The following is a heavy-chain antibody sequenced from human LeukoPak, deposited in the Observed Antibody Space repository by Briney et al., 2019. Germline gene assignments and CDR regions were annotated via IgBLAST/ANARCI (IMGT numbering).Heavy chain of an antibody. CDR1: GFTFSSYA. V-gene: IGHV3-23*01. Sequence: GGSLRLSCAASGFTFSSYAMSWVRQAPGKGLEWVSAISGSGGSTYYPDSVRGRFTISRDNSKNTLYLQMNSLRAEDTAVYYCAKEGGVVGATRYFDYWGQGTLVTVSS. CDR3: AKEGGVVGATRYFDY. D-gene: IGHD1-26*01. J-gene: IGHJ4*02. CDR2: ISGSGGST.